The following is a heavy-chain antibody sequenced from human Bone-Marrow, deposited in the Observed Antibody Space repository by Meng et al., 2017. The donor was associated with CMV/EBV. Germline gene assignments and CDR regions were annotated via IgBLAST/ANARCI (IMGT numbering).Heavy chain of an antibody. D-gene: IGHD2-2*02. J-gene: IGHJ6*02. CDR2: ISYDGSNK. V-gene: IGHV3-30-3*01. CDR1: GFTFSSYA. Sequence: GESLKISCAASGFTFSSYAMHWVRQAPGKGLEWVAVISYDGSNKYYADSVKGRFTISRENSKNTLYLQMNSLRAEDTAVYYCARDTYCSSTSCYTGDYYYYYGMDVWGQGTTVTVSS. CDR3: ARDTYCSSTSCYTGDYYYYYGMDV.